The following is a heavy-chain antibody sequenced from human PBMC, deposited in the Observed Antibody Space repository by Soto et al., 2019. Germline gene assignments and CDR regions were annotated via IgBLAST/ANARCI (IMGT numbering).Heavy chain of an antibody. CDR3: ASTRRDGYNNYYYYYGMDV. V-gene: IGHV3-21*01. Sequence: QAPGKGLEWVSSISSSSSYIYYADSVKGRFTISRDNAKNSLYLQMNSLRAEDTALYYCASTRRDGYNNYYYYYGMDVWGQGTTVTVSS. CDR2: ISSSSSYI. D-gene: IGHD5-12*01. J-gene: IGHJ6*02.